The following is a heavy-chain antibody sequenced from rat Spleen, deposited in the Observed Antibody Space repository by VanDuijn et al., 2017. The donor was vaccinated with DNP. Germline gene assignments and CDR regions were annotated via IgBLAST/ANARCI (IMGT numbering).Heavy chain of an antibody. CDR2: ISSGGST. CDR1: GFSLTSYG. D-gene: IGHD1-2*01. Sequence: QVQLKESGPGLVQPSQTLSLTCTVSGFSLTSYGVSWVRQPPGKGLEWIAAISSGGSTYYNSALKSRLSINRDTSKSQVFLKMNSLQTEDTAIYFCTREGYYSTLNYFDYWGQGVMVTVSS. V-gene: IGHV2S12*01. CDR3: TREGYYSTLNYFDY. J-gene: IGHJ2*01.